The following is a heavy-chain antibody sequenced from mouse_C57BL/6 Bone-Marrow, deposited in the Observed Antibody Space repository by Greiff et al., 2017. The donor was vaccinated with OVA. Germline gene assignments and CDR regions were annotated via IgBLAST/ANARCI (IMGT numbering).Heavy chain of an antibody. Sequence: EVQGVESGAELVRPGASVKLSCTASGFNIKDDYMHWVKQRPEQGLEWIGWIDPENGDTEYASKFQGKATITADTSSNTAYLQLSSLTSEDTAVYYCTTLGDYDEGAWFAYWGQGTLVTVSA. CDR2: IDPENGDT. CDR1: GFNIKDDY. J-gene: IGHJ3*01. V-gene: IGHV14-4*01. CDR3: TTLGDYDEGAWFAY. D-gene: IGHD2-4*01.